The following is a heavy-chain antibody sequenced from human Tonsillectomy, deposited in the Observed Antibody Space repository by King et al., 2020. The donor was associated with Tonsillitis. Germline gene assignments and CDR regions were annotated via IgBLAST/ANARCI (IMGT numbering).Heavy chain of an antibody. CDR3: AKGRAASYYYYYGMDV. Sequence: VQLVESGGGLVQPGRSLRLSCAASGFTFDDYAMHWVRHAPGKGLEWVSGISWNSGTIGYADSVKGRFTISRDNAKNSLYLQMNSLRAEDTALYYCAKGRAASYYYYYGMDVWGQGTTVTVSS. V-gene: IGHV3-9*01. J-gene: IGHJ6*02. CDR2: ISWNSGTI. CDR1: GFTFDDYA. D-gene: IGHD6-13*01.